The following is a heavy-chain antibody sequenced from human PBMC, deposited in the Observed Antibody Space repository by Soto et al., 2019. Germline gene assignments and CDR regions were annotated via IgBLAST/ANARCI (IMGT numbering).Heavy chain of an antibody. CDR2: IYYSGST. D-gene: IGHD6-25*01. J-gene: IGHJ4*02. CDR3: AAAKGGGVFFDY. Sequence: QVQLQESGPGLVKPSQTLSLTCTVSGGSISSGGYYWSWIRQHPGKGLEWIGYIYYSGSTYYNPSLMGRFTISGDPSQTQFPLKLCSVAAADTAGFSCAAAKGGGVFFDYWGQGTLVTVSS. CDR1: GGSISSGGYY. V-gene: IGHV4-31*03.